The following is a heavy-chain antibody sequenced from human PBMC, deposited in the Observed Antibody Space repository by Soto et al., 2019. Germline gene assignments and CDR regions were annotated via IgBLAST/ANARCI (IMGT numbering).Heavy chain of an antibody. V-gene: IGHV1-69*13. CDR3: ASPILLMVRGSRYYYGMDV. CDR2: IIPIFGTA. D-gene: IGHD3-10*01. Sequence: ASVKVSCKASGGTFSSYAISWVRQAPGQGLEWMGGIIPIFGTANYAQKFQGRVTITADESTSTAYMELSSLRSEDTAVYYCASPILLMVRGSRYYYGMDVWGQGTTVTVSS. J-gene: IGHJ6*02. CDR1: GGTFSSYA.